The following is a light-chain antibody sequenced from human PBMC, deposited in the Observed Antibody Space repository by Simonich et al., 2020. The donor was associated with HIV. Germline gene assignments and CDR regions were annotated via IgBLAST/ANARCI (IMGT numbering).Light chain of an antibody. Sequence: QSALTQPPSAAGSPGQQVTISRTATRRDVGGYDYVSGYQQHPGKAPKPMIYAVNKRPSGVSNRFSGSKSGNTSSLPISGLQAEDEADYYCCSYAGSSTLVLFGGGTKVTVL. V-gene: IGLV2-23*02. CDR1: RRDVGGYDY. CDR3: CSYAGSSTLVL. J-gene: IGLJ2*01. CDR2: AVN.